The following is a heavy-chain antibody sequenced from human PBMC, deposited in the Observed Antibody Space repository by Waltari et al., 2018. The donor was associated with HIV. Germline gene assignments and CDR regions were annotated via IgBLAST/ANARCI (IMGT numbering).Heavy chain of an antibody. V-gene: IGHV3-30*03. Sequence: QVQVVESGGGVVQPGRSLRLTCEASGFRLNDHGMTWVRPTPGKGLEWVALMSDDGSKRFYAESVRGRFVVSRYNSKKIFYLQMNSLRPDDTAVYFCARDSSRVLWFGESLPTWGQGTLVSVSP. J-gene: IGHJ4*02. CDR1: GFRLNDHG. D-gene: IGHD3-10*01. CDR2: MSDDGSKR. CDR3: ARDSSRVLWFGESLPT.